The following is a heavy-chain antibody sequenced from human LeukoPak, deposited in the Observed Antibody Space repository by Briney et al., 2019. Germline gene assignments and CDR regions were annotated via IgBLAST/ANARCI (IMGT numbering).Heavy chain of an antibody. CDR1: GYTFTSYY. D-gene: IGHD2-2*02. CDR3: AKPDCSYTDCYRPTY. V-gene: IGHV1-46*01. Sequence: ASVKVSCKASGYTFTSYYMHWVRQAPGQGLEWMGIINPSGGSTSYAQKFQGRVTMTRDTSTSTVYMELSSLRSEDTAVYYCAKPDCSYTDCYRPTYWGQGTLVTVSS. J-gene: IGHJ4*02. CDR2: INPSGGST.